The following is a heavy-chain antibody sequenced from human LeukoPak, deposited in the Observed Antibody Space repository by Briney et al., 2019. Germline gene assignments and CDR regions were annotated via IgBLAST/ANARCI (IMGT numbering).Heavy chain of an antibody. CDR2: IKQDGSEK. V-gene: IGHV3-7*01. J-gene: IGHJ6*03. Sequence: GGSLGLSCEASGFTFSSYWMNWVRQAPGKGLEWVANIKQDGSEKYYVASVEGRFTVSRDNAKNSLFLLMDSLTAEDTAVYYCARQEAARRVGGYYYMDVWGKGTTVTVSS. CDR3: ARQEAARRVGGYYYMDV. D-gene: IGHD6-6*01. CDR1: GFTFSSYW.